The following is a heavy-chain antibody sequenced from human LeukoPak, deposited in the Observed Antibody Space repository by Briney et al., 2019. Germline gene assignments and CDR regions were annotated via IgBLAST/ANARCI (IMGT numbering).Heavy chain of an antibody. V-gene: IGHV4-30-2*01. CDR1: GGSISSGGYS. CDR2: IYHSGST. Sequence: PSETLSLTCAVSGGSISSGGYSWSWIRQPPGKGLEWIGYIYHSGSTYYNPSLKSRVTISVDRSKNQFSLKLSSVTAADTAVYYCARTSIAARRANAFDIWGQGTMVTVSS. J-gene: IGHJ3*02. D-gene: IGHD6-6*01. CDR3: ARTSIAARRANAFDI.